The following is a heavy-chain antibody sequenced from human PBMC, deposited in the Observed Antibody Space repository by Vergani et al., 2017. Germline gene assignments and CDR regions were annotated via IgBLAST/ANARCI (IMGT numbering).Heavy chain of an antibody. CDR3: AKGSGDRGWYFDL. CDR2: ISYDGSNK. J-gene: IGHJ2*01. Sequence: QVQLVESGGGVVQPGRSLRLSCAASGFTFSSYAMHWVRQAPGKGLEWVAVISYDGSNKYYADSVKGRFTISRDNSKNTLYLQMNSLRAEDTAVYYCAKGSGDRGWYFDLWGRGTLVTVSS. CDR1: GFTFSSYA. V-gene: IGHV3-30*01. D-gene: IGHD7-27*01.